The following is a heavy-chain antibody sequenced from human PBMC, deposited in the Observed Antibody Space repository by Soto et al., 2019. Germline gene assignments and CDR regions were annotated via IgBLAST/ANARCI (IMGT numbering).Heavy chain of an antibody. CDR1: GFTFSNAW. D-gene: IGHD3-10*01. Sequence: EVQLVESGGGLVKPGGSLRLSCAASGFTFSNAWMSWVRQAPGKGLEWVGRIKSKTDGGTTDYAAPVKGRFTISRDASKNTLYLQMNSLKTEDTAVYYCPTEAMVRGVIITITRDYWGQGTLVTVSS. J-gene: IGHJ4*02. CDR2: IKSKTDGGTT. V-gene: IGHV3-15*01. CDR3: PTEAMVRGVIITITRDY.